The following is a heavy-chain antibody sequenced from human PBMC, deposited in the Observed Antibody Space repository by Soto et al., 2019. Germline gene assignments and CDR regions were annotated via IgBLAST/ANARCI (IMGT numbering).Heavy chain of an antibody. CDR2: MNPNSGNT. Sequence: ASVKVSCKASGYSFTSYDINWVRQAAGQGLEWMGWMNPNSGNTAYAQRFQGRVSMTRNTSITTAYMELSSLRSEDTAVYYCATSPTRVERSGYAGGWFDTWGQGTLVTVSS. CDR3: ATSPTRVERSGYAGGWFDT. J-gene: IGHJ5*02. V-gene: IGHV1-8*02. CDR1: GYSFTSYD. D-gene: IGHD5-12*01.